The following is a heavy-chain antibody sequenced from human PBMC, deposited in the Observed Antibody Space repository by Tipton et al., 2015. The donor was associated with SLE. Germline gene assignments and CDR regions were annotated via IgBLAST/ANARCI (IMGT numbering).Heavy chain of an antibody. D-gene: IGHD3-3*01. CDR3: AREAIFGVVTYFDY. Sequence: QLVQSGAEVKKPGTSVNVSCKASGATFRTSGISWVRQAPGQGLAWMGGTIPILGTPTYAQKFQGRVTITTDESTSTAYMKLSSLRSDDTAVYYCAREAIFGVVTYFDYWGQGTLVTVSS. V-gene: IGHV1-69*05. CDR1: GATFRTSG. J-gene: IGHJ4*02. CDR2: TIPILGTP.